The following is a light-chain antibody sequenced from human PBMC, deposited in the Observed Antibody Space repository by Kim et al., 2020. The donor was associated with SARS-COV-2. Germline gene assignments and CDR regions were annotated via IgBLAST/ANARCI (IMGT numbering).Light chain of an antibody. CDR3: QQRYSWPPLT. V-gene: IGKV3-11*01. J-gene: IGKJ4*01. CDR1: QSVTHH. CDR2: DAS. Sequence: SPGGRATLHCRASQSVTHHLAWYQQKRGQAPRLLIYDASNRATGIPARFSGSGSGTDFNLTINSLEPEDFAVYYCQQRYSWPPLTFGGGTKVDIK.